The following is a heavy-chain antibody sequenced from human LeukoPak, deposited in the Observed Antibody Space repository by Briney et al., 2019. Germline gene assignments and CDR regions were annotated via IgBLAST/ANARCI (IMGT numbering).Heavy chain of an antibody. CDR2: IRSITNSYAT. J-gene: IGHJ4*02. CDR3: TRYNLGFES. V-gene: IGHV3-73*01. CDR1: GFTFSGYA. D-gene: IGHD1-1*01. Sequence: PGGSLRLSCAASGFTFSGYAMHWVRQASGKGLEWVGRIRSITNSYATSYAASVKGRFALSRDDSKNTAYLQMNSLKTEDTAVYYCTRYNLGFESCGQRTLVSVSS.